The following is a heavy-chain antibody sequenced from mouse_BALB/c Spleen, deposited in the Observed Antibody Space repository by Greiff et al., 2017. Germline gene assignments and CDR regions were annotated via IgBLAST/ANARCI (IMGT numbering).Heavy chain of an antibody. V-gene: IGHV1-4*02. D-gene: IGHD1-1*01. CDR2: INPSSGYT. Sequence: VKLMESAAELARPGASVKMSCKASGYTFTSYTMHWVKQRPGQGLEWIGYINPSSGYTEYNQKFKDKTTLTADKSSSTAYMQLSSLTSEDSAVYYCASGNYGSSYDYAMDYWGQGTSVTVSS. CDR3: ASGNYGSSYDYAMDY. CDR1: GYTFTSYT. J-gene: IGHJ4*01.